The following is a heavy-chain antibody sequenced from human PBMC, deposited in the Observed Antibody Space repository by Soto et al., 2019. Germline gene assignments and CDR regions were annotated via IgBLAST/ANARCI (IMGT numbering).Heavy chain of an antibody. J-gene: IGHJ4*02. V-gene: IGHV3-23*01. Sequence: EVQLLESGGGLVQPGGSLRLSCAASGFTFSGYALSWVRQTPGKGLEWVSAISGSGGSTYYADSVKGRFTISRDNSXXTLFLQMNSLRAEDTAVYYCAKERDYGSGDYYFDYWGQGTLVTVSS. CDR1: GFTFSGYA. CDR3: AKERDYGSGDYYFDY. CDR2: ISGSGGST. D-gene: IGHD3-10*01.